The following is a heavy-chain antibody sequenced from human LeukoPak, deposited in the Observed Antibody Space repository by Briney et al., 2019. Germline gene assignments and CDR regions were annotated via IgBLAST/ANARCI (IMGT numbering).Heavy chain of an antibody. V-gene: IGHV3-21*01. CDR3: ARDSRNYYYYMDV. CDR2: ISSSSSYI. Sequence: GGSLRLSCAASGLTFSSYSMNWVRQAPGKGLEWVSSISSSSSYIYYADSVKGRFTISRDNAKNSLYLQMNSLRAEDTAVYYCARDSRNYYYYMDVWGKGTTVTVSS. J-gene: IGHJ6*03. CDR1: GLTFSSYS.